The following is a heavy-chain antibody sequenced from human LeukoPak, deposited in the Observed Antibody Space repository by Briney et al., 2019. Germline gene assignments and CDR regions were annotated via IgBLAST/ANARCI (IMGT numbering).Heavy chain of an antibody. CDR1: GGTFSSYA. CDR2: IIPILGIA. Sequence: GASVKVSCKASGGTFSSYAISWVRQAPGQGLEWMGRIIPILGIANYAQKFQGRVTITADKSTSTAYMELSSLRSEDTAVYYCARGRDIVVVPAATAWDAFDIWGQGTMVTVSS. D-gene: IGHD2-2*01. V-gene: IGHV1-69*04. CDR3: ARGRDIVVVPAATAWDAFDI. J-gene: IGHJ3*02.